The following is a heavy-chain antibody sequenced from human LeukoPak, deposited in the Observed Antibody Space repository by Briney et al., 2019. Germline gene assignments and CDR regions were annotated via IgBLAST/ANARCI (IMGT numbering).Heavy chain of an antibody. V-gene: IGHV4-39*01. CDR1: GGSISSSSYY. J-gene: IGHJ4*02. D-gene: IGHD3-22*01. CDR3: ARGDFDYYDSSGYFGY. Sequence: SETLSLTCTVSGGSISSSSYYWGWIRQPPGKGLEWIGSIYYSGSTYYNPSLKSRVTISVDTSKNQFSLKLSSVTAADTAVYYCARGDFDYYDSSGYFGYWGQGTLVTVSS. CDR2: IYYSGST.